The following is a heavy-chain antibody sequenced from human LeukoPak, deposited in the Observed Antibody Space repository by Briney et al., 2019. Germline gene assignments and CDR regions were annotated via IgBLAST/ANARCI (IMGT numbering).Heavy chain of an antibody. D-gene: IGHD3-9*01. J-gene: IGHJ4*02. Sequence: GGSLRLSCAASGFTFSNAWMSWVRQAPGKGLEWVANIKKDGSEKYYVDSVKGRFTISRDNAENTLYLQMNGLRAEDTAVYYCARLFGDILTATDFDYWGQGTLVTVSS. CDR3: ARLFGDILTATDFDY. V-gene: IGHV3-7*01. CDR1: GFTFSNAW. CDR2: IKKDGSEK.